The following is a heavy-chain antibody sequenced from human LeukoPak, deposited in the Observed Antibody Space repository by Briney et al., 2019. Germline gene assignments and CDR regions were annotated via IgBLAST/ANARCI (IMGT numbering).Heavy chain of an antibody. D-gene: IGHD6-19*01. Sequence: ASVKVSCKASGYTFTSYAMHWVRQAPGQRLEWMGWINAGNGNTKYSQKFQGRVTITRDTSASTAYMELSSLRSEDTAVYYCATNSPHSGHGGLNWFDPWGQGTLVTVSS. CDR3: ATNSPHSGHGGLNWFDP. V-gene: IGHV1-3*01. J-gene: IGHJ5*02. CDR1: GYTFTSYA. CDR2: INAGNGNT.